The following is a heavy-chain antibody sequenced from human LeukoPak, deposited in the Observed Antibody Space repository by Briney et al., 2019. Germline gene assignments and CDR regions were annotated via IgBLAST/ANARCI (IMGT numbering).Heavy chain of an antibody. V-gene: IGHV3-74*01. CDR1: GFTFSSYW. J-gene: IGHJ4*02. D-gene: IGHD6-13*01. CDR3: ARGASGSSWFGGFDF. CDR2: SNSDGSST. Sequence: GGSLRLSCVASGFTFSSYWMHWVRQAPGRGLVWVSRSNSDGSSTSYAESVKGRLTISRDNDKNTMYLKMNSLRAEDTAVYYCARGASGSSWFGGFDFWGQGTLVTVSS.